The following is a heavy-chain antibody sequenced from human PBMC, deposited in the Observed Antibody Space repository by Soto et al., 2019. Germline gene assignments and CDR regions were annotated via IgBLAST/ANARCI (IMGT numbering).Heavy chain of an antibody. CDR1: GFTFSSYG. J-gene: IGHJ4*02. CDR2: ISYDGSNK. CDR3: AKEGAAAGKGGPYFDY. V-gene: IGHV3-30*18. D-gene: IGHD6-13*01. Sequence: QVQLVESGGGVVQPGRSLRLSCAASGFTFSSYGMHWVRQAPGKGLEWVAVISYDGSNKYYADSVKGRFTISRDNSKNTLYLQMNSLRAEDTAVYYCAKEGAAAGKGGPYFDYWGQGTLVTVSS.